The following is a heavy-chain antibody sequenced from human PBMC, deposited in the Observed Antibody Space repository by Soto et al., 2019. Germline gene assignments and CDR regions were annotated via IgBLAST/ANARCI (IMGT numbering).Heavy chain of an antibody. CDR1: GFTFSSYA. D-gene: IGHD5-18*01. J-gene: IGHJ4*02. V-gene: IGHV3-30-3*01. CDR3: AIDFALEDTAMAPGY. Sequence: PGGSLRLSCAASGFTFSSYAMHWVRQAPGKGLEWVAVISYDGSNKYYADSVKGRFTISRDNSKNTLYLQMNSLRAEDTAVYYCAIDFALEDTAMAPGYWGQGTLVTVSS. CDR2: ISYDGSNK.